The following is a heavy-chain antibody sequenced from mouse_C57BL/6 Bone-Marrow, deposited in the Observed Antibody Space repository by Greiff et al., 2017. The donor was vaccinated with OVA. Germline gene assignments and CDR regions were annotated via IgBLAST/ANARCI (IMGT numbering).Heavy chain of an antibody. D-gene: IGHD2-2*01. CDR3: TTVYYGYDAGAWFAY. Sequence: VQLQQSGAELVRPGASVKLSCTASGFNIKDDYMHWVKQRPEQGLEWIGWLDPENGDTEYASSFQGKATITANTSSNTAYLQLSRLTSEDTAVYSGTTVYYGYDAGAWFAYWGQGTLVTVSA. J-gene: IGHJ3*01. V-gene: IGHV14-4*01. CDR1: GFNIKDDY. CDR2: LDPENGDT.